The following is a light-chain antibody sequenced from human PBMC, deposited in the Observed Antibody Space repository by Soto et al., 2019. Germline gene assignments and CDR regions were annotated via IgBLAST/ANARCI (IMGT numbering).Light chain of an antibody. J-gene: IGKJ2*01. CDR3: QQYDKWPPYT. Sequence: EILMTQSPATLSVSPGDRATVSCRASQSVSSNVAWYQQRPGQAPRLLIYDASTRAAGIPARFAGSGSGTEFTLSISSLQSDDFAVYYCQQYDKWPPYTFGQGTKLDIK. V-gene: IGKV3-15*01. CDR2: DAS. CDR1: QSVSSN.